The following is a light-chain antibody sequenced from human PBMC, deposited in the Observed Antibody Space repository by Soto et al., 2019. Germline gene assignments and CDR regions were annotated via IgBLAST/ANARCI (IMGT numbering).Light chain of an antibody. V-gene: IGKV3-11*01. Sequence: EIVLTQSPATLSLSPGERATLSCRASQSVSSYLAWYQQKPGQAPRLLIYDASNRATGIPARFSGSRSGTDFTLTISSLEPEDFAVYYCQQRSNWPPVFGGGNKVEIK. CDR1: QSVSSY. CDR3: QQRSNWPPV. CDR2: DAS. J-gene: IGKJ4*01.